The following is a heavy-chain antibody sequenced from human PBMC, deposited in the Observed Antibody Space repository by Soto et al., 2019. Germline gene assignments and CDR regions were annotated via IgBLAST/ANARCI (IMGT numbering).Heavy chain of an antibody. V-gene: IGHV1-18*01. CDR2: ISTYNGNT. CDR1: GYTFTSYD. Sequence: GASVNVSCKASGYTFTSYDISWVRQAPGQGLEWMGRISTYNGNTKYSQKFQGRVTITKDTFASTAYMELSSLRSEDTAVYYCARDPVYCGGDCYTYSWFDPWGQGTLVTVSS. D-gene: IGHD2-21*02. J-gene: IGHJ5*02. CDR3: ARDPVYCGGDCYTYSWFDP.